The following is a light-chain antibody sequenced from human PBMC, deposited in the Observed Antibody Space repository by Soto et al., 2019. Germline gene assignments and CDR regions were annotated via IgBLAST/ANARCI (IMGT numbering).Light chain of an antibody. CDR3: QQSYATVRT. V-gene: IGKV1-39*01. CDR2: AAS. CDR1: QSINNL. J-gene: IGKJ4*01. Sequence: DVQMTQSPSTLSASVGDRVTITCRASQSINNLLAWYQQKPGKAPRLLIYAASRLQSGVPARFSGSGAETDFTLTITSLQPEDFGIYYCQQSYATVRTFGGGTKVDIK.